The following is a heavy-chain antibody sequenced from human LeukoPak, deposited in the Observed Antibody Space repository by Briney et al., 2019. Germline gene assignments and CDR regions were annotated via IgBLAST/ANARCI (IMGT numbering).Heavy chain of an antibody. D-gene: IGHD5-24*01. CDR3: ARWSMATNGYYFDY. J-gene: IGHJ4*02. V-gene: IGHV3-21*01. Sequence: GGSLRLSCSASGFTFTHYSINWVRQAPGKGLEWLSSISNSSNYIYYADSVKGRFTISRDNAKNSLYLQMDSLRAEDTAVHYCARWSMATNGYYFDYWGQGTLVTVSS. CDR1: GFTFTHYS. CDR2: ISNSSNYI.